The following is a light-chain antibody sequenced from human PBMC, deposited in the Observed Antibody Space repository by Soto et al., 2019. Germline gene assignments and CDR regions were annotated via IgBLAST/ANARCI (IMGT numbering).Light chain of an antibody. Sequence: EIVMTQSPATLSVSPGERATLSCRASQSVSSNLAWYQQKPGQAPRLLIYGASTRVSDIPARPSGGGSGSDCSISSNRLQFEDFALYYEDEDDYWSPYTFGRGTKLVIK. CDR3: DEDDYWSPYT. V-gene: IGKV3-15*01. CDR1: QSVSSN. J-gene: IGKJ2*01. CDR2: GAS.